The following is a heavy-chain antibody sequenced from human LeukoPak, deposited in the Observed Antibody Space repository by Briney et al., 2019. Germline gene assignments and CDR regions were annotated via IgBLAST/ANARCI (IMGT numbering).Heavy chain of an antibody. J-gene: IGHJ4*02. Sequence: SETLSLTCAVSGGSIGSGGYSWSWIRQPPGKGLEWIGYIYHSGSTYYNPSLKSRVTISVDRSKNQFSLKLSSVTAADTAVYYCARAANYYDSSGYSGQFDYWGQGTLVTVSS. CDR1: GGSIGSGGYS. CDR2: IYHSGST. V-gene: IGHV4-30-2*01. D-gene: IGHD3-22*01. CDR3: ARAANYYDSSGYSGQFDY.